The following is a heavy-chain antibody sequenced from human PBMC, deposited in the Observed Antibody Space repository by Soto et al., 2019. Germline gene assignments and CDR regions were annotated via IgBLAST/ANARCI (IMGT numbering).Heavy chain of an antibody. J-gene: IGHJ5*02. V-gene: IGHV4-59*01. D-gene: IGHD6-19*01. Sequence: PSETLSLTCTVSGGSIRCYYWSWIRQPPGKGLEWIGYIYYSGSTNYNPSLKSRVTISVDTSKNQFSLKLSSVTAADTAVYYCARARYSSGWYPTNWFDPWGQGTLVTVS. CDR2: IYYSGST. CDR1: GGSIRCYY. CDR3: ARARYSSGWYPTNWFDP.